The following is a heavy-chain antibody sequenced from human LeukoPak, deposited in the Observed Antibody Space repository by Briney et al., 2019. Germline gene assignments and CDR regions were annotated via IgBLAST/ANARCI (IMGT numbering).Heavy chain of an antibody. CDR3: ARVGGLRLAYN. V-gene: IGHV4-30-4*01. CDR2: IYYSGST. J-gene: IGHJ4*02. CDR1: GGSISSGDYY. D-gene: IGHD3-3*02. Sequence: PSETLSLTCTVSGGSISSGDYYWSWIRQPPGKGLEWIGYIYYSGSTYYNPSLKSRVTISVDTSKNQFSLKLSSVTAADTAVYYCARVGGLRLAYNWGQGTLVTVSS.